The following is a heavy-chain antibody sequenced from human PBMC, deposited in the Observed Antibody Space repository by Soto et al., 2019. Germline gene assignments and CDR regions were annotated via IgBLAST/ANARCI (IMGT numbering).Heavy chain of an antibody. CDR2: IYYRGNA. V-gene: IGHV4-39*01. CDR1: DDSINSDKYY. J-gene: IGHJ4*02. Sequence: QLQLQESGPGLVKPSETLSLTCSVSDDSINSDKYYWGWIRQPPGKGLEWIGSIYYRGNAYYNPSLQTRVTISLDKSKSQFSLKLNSLTAADSAVYFCARLEGLATISYYFDIWGPGALVTVSS. D-gene: IGHD3-9*01. CDR3: ARLEGLATISYYFDI.